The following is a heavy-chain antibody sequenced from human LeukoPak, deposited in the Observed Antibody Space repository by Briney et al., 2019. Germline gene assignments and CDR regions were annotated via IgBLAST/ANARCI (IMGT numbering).Heavy chain of an antibody. V-gene: IGHV3-53*01. D-gene: IGHD3-10*01. Sequence: GGSLRLSCAASGFTVSSNYMSWVRQAPGKGLEWVSIIYSGGSTYYADSVQGRFTISRDNSKNTLYLQMNSLRAEDTAVYYCARAPYGNYYYYYMDVWGKGTTVTVSS. CDR3: ARAPYGNYYYYYMDV. CDR2: IYSGGST. J-gene: IGHJ6*03. CDR1: GFTVSSNY.